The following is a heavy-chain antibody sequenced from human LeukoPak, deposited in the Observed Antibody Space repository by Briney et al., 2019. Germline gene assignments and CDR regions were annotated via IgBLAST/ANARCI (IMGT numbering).Heavy chain of an antibody. CDR1: GFTFSSYW. CDR3: AKAKSYYSNYDY. J-gene: IGHJ4*02. CDR2: IKQDGSEK. Sequence: GGSLGLSCAASGFTFSSYWMSWVRQAPGKGLEWVANIKQDGSEKYYVDSVKGRFTISRDNSKNTLYLQVNSLRAEDTAVYYCAKAKSYYSNYDYWGQGTLVTVSS. D-gene: IGHD4-11*01. V-gene: IGHV3-7*03.